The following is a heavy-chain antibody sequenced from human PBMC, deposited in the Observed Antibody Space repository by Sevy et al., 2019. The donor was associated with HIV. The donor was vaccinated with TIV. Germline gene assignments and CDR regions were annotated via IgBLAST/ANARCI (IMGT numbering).Heavy chain of an antibody. Sequence: RGSLRLSCAASGFTFSSYGMHWVRQAPGKGLEWVAVIWYDGSNKYYAGSVKGRFTISRDNSKNTLYLQMNSLRAEDTAVYYWARVTGTTKDLTSGMDVWGQGTTVTVSS. D-gene: IGHD1-7*01. CDR2: IWYDGSNK. V-gene: IGHV3-33*01. CDR3: ARVTGTTKDLTSGMDV. CDR1: GFTFSSYG. J-gene: IGHJ6*02.